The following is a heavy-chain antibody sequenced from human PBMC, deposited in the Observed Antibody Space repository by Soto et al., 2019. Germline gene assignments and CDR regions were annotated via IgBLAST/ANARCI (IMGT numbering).Heavy chain of an antibody. J-gene: IGHJ4*02. CDR1: GASISGSDHY. CDR3: ARSGRSLLDY. Sequence: QVQLQESGPGLVKASQTLSLTCTVSGASISGSDHYWSWIRQPPGKGLECIGHLSYTGNSYHPYSTPSLQSRPTMSLDTSKNQFSLNMTSVTAADTAVYFCARSGRSLLDYWGQGALVSVSS. D-gene: IGHD1-26*01. V-gene: IGHV4-30-4*01. CDR2: LSYTGNSYHP.